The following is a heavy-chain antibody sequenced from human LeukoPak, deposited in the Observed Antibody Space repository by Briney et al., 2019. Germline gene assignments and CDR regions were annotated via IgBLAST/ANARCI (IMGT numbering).Heavy chain of an antibody. CDR2: IKVDGSEK. CDR3: GKKTGSTGEAFDY. J-gene: IGHJ4*02. Sequence: TGGSLTLSCVVSGFTFSNFWMSWVRQAPGKGLEWVANIKVDGSEKYYAESVKGRFTISRDNAENSLYLQMNSLRVEDSAIYYCGKKTGSTGEAFDYWGQGTLVTVSS. CDR1: GFTFSNFW. V-gene: IGHV3-7*03. D-gene: IGHD1-1*01.